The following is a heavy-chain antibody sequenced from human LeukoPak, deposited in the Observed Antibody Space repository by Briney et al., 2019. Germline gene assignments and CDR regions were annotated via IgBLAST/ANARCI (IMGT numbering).Heavy chain of an antibody. V-gene: IGHV1-2*02. CDR2: INPNSGGI. D-gene: IGHD6-19*01. Sequence: ASVKVSCKASGYTFTAYYMHWVRQAPGQGLEWMGWINPNSGGINYAQKFQGRVTMTRDTSISTVYMELSRLRSDDTAVYYCARDFPSSGWYHPFDYWGQGILVTVSS. CDR1: GYTFTAYY. CDR3: ARDFPSSGWYHPFDY. J-gene: IGHJ4*02.